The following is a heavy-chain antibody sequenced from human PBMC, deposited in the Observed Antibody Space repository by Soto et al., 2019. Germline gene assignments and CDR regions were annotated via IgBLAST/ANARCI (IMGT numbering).Heavy chain of an antibody. CDR1: GFNFNSYT. Sequence: TGGSLRLSCAASGFNFNSYTINWVRQAPGKRLEWLSSISSSGYIFSTDSVRGRFTISRDNAKNSVYLQINSLRAEDTAVYFCARDCSGGSCYPGMDVWGQGPTVTVSS. CDR2: ISSSGYI. D-gene: IGHD2-15*01. V-gene: IGHV3-21*01. CDR3: ARDCSGGSCYPGMDV. J-gene: IGHJ6*02.